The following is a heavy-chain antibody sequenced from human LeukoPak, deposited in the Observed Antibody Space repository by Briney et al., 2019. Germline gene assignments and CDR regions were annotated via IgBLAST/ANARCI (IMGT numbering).Heavy chain of an antibody. Sequence: SETLSLTCTVSGYSISSGRYWAWIRQPPGKGLEWIGSITHSGYTSYNPSLKSRVTISLDTSKNQFSLKLRSLTAADTAVYFCARDGLGFDTSGFSRWGQGTLVTVSS. J-gene: IGHJ4*02. CDR2: ITHSGYT. CDR3: ARDGLGFDTSGFSR. V-gene: IGHV4-38-2*02. D-gene: IGHD3-3*01. CDR1: GYSISSGRY.